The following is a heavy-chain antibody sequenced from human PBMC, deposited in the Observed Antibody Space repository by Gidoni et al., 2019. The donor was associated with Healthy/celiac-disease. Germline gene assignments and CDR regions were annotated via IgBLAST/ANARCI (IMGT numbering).Heavy chain of an antibody. CDR3: ARTLAVAGNYFDY. CDR2: IYYSGST. V-gene: IGHV4-39*01. J-gene: IGHJ4*02. D-gene: IGHD6-19*01. CDR1: GGSISSSSYY. Sequence: QLQLQESGPGLVKPSENLSLTCTVSGGSISSSSYYWGWIRQPPGKGLEWIGSIYYSGSTYYNPSLKSRVTISVDTSKNQFSLKLSSVTAADTAVYYCARTLAVAGNYFDYWGQGTLVTVSS.